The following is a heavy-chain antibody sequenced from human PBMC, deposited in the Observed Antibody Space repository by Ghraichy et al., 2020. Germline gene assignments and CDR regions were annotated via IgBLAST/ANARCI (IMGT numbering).Heavy chain of an antibody. V-gene: IGHV1-69*06. J-gene: IGHJ6*02. CDR3: ARGRSPSYYYAMDV. CDR2: IIPVFGTT. CDR1: GGMFSSYT. Sequence: SVKVSCKASGGMFSSYTINWVRQAPGQGLEWLGGIIPVFGTTSYAQKLQGRVTIVADITTSTAYMDLTSLRSDDTAVYYCARGRSPSYYYAMDVWGPGTTVTVSS.